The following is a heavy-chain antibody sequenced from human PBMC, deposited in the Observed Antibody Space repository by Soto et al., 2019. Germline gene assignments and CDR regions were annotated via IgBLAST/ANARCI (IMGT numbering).Heavy chain of an antibody. V-gene: IGHV1-18*01. CDR2: VSAYNGDT. D-gene: IGHD3-22*01. CDR1: GYTFNSYG. Sequence: GASVKVSCKASGYTFNSYGISWVRQAPGQGLEWMGWVSAYNGDTNYAQKFLGRVTLTTDTSTSTAYMELRSLRSDDTAVYYCARDYYYDSSGYSVDYFDHWDQGTLVTVSS. CDR3: ARDYYYDSSGYSVDYFDH. J-gene: IGHJ4*02.